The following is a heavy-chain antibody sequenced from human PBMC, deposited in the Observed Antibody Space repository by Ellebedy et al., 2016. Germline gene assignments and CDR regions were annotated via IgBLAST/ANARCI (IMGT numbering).Heavy chain of an antibody. CDR1: GFTFSSYS. CDR2: ISSSSSYI. CDR3: AREEDIVVAPDY. J-gene: IGHJ4*03. V-gene: IGHV3-21*01. Sequence: GGSLRLXCAASGFTFSSYSMNWVRQGPGKGLEWVSSISSSSSYIYYADSVKGRFTISRDNAKNSLYLQMNSLRAEDTAVYYCAREEDIVVAPDYWGQGTTVTVSS. D-gene: IGHD2-2*01.